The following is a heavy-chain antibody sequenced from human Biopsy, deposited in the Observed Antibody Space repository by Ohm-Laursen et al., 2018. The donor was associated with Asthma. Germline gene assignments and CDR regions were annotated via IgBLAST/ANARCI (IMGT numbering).Heavy chain of an antibody. Sequence: PSQTLSLTCSLSSGSGGYMRSGNYYWGWIRQPPGKGLEWIGSIYYSGTTYYNPSLESRVTVSEDTSKIQFSLKPTSVTAADTAVYYCVRGSSSWHHGPFHYYYGLDVWGQGTTATVSS. CDR3: VRGSSSWHHGPFHYYYGLDV. D-gene: IGHD6-13*01. J-gene: IGHJ6*02. CDR1: SGSGGYMRSGNYY. CDR2: IYYSGTT. V-gene: IGHV4-39*01.